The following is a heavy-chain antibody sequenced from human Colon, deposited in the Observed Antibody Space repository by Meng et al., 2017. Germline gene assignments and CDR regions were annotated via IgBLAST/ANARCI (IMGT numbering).Heavy chain of an antibody. V-gene: IGHV1-3*01. D-gene: IGHD3-10*01. CDR2: ISVGNGNT. J-gene: IGHJ4*02. Sequence: QVHLVQSETEVKKPGASVKLSCNTSGFTFTTYAIQWVRQAPGQRPQWLGWISVGNGNTKYSQHFQDRVIITRDTSASTAYMELSSLKSEDTAVYYCARDLYGSGRFDYWGQGTLVTVSS. CDR3: ARDLYGSGRFDY. CDR1: GFTFTTYA.